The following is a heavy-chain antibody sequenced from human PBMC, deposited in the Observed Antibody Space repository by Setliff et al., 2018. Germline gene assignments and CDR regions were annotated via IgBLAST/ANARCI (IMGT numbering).Heavy chain of an antibody. V-gene: IGHV3-48*01. D-gene: IGHD1-1*01. CDR1: GFTFSSYG. CDR2: ISSSSTTI. CDR3: ARDHNYAYDY. Sequence: GGSLRLSCAASGFTFSSYGMNWVRQAPGKGLEWLSYISSSSTTIYYADSVKGRFTVSRDNAKNSLYLQMNSLRADDAAVYYCARDHNYAYDYWGQGTLVTVSS. J-gene: IGHJ4*02.